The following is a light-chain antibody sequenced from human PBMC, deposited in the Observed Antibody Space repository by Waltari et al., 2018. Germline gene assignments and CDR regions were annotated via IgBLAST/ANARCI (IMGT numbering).Light chain of an antibody. CDR3: GTWDSSLSVFNV. Sequence: QSVLTQPPSVSAAPGQKVTISCSGSSSNIGNNYVSWYQQPPGTAPKLLIYDNNKRPSGIPDRFSGSKSGTSATLGITGLQTGDEADYYCGTWDSSLSVFNVFGSGTKVTVL. V-gene: IGLV1-51*01. CDR1: SSNIGNNY. J-gene: IGLJ6*01. CDR2: DNN.